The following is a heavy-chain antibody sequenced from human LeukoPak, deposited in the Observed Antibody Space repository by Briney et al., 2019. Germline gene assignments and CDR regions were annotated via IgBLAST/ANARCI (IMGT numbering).Heavy chain of an antibody. CDR3: ARRYNWNDRWD. Sequence: SETLSLTCTVSGGSISSTNYYWGWLRQPPGKGLEWIGSIYYSGSTYYNPSLKSRLTISLDTSKNQLSLRLSSVTAADTAFYYCARRYNWNDRWDWGQGTLVTVSP. CDR1: GGSISSTNYY. D-gene: IGHD1-1*01. CDR2: IYYSGST. J-gene: IGHJ4*02. V-gene: IGHV4-39*07.